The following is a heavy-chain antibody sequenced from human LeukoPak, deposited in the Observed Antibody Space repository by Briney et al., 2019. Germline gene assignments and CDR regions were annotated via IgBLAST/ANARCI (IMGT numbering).Heavy chain of an antibody. J-gene: IGHJ4*02. Sequence: PGGSLRLSCEGSGFTFSSYSMIWVRQAPGKGLEWVSSIRGDSTETRHADSLMGRFTISRDNAKNSLYLQMNSLRAEDTAVYYCASGYCSGGSCYGVYWGQGTLVTVSS. V-gene: IGHV3-21*01. D-gene: IGHD2-15*01. CDR1: GFTFSSYS. CDR2: IRGDSTET. CDR3: ASGYCSGGSCYGVY.